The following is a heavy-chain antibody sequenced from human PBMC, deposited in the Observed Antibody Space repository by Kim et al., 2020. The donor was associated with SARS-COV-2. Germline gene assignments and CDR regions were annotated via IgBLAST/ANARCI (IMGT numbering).Heavy chain of an antibody. CDR3: AKTIFQDTAAGCFDY. D-gene: IGHD6-25*01. V-gene: IGHV3-23*01. CDR1: GFTFSSYA. CDR2: ISGSGGST. Sequence: GGSLRLSCAASGFTFSSYAMSWVRQAPGKGLEWVSAISGSGGSTYYADSVKGRFTISRDNSKNTLYLQMNSLRAEDTAVYYCAKTIFQDTAAGCFDYWGQGTLVTVSS. J-gene: IGHJ4*02.